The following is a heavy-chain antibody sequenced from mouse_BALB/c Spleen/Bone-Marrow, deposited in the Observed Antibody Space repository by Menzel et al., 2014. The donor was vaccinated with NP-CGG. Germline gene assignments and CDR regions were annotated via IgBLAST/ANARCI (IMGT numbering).Heavy chain of an antibody. V-gene: IGHV7-3*02. J-gene: IGHJ2*01. Sequence: EVQRVESGGGLVQPGGSLRLSCVTSGFTFIDYYMNWVRQPPGKALEWVGFIRNKAYGYTTEYGASVKGRFTISRDNSQSILYLQMNTLRAEDSATYYCTRDMGGILFDSWGQGTTLTVSS. CDR3: TRDMGGILFDS. CDR2: IRNKAYGYTT. CDR1: GFTFIDYY. D-gene: IGHD4-1*01.